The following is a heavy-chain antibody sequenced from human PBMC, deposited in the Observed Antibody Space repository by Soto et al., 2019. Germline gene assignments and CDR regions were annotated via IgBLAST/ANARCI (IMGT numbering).Heavy chain of an antibody. CDR2: ISGSGGST. J-gene: IGHJ4*02. CDR1: GFTFSSYT. V-gene: IGHV3-23*01. CDR3: AKTPRIMITFGGVIDPLDY. Sequence: EVQLLESGGGLVQPGGSLRLSCAASGFTFSSYTMSWVRQAPGKGLEWVSAISGSGGSTYYAASVKGRFTISRDNSKNTLYLQMNSLRAEDTAVYYCAKTPRIMITFGGVIDPLDYWGQGTLVTVSS. D-gene: IGHD3-16*02.